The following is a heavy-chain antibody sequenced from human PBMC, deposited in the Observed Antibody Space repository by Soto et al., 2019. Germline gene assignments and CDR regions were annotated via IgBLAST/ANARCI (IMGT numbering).Heavy chain of an antibody. D-gene: IGHD6-13*01. CDR3: ARGFGVIAAASYFLDY. CDR1: GYTFTGYY. V-gene: IGHV1-2*04. CDR2: INPNSGGT. Sequence: QVQLVQSGAEVKKPGASVKVSCKASGYTFTGYYMHWVRQAPGQGLEWMGWINPNSGGTNYAQKFQGWVTMTRDTSISTAYMELSRLRSDDTAVYYCARGFGVIAAASYFLDYWGQGTLVTVSS. J-gene: IGHJ4*02.